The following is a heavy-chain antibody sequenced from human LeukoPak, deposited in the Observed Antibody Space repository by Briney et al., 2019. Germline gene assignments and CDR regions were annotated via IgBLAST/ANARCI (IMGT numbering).Heavy chain of an antibody. D-gene: IGHD2-2*01. CDR3: AREYCSSTSCFDHFDY. CDR1: GYTFTGYY. Sequence: ASVKVSCKASGYTFTGYYMHWVRQAPGQGLEWMGWINPNSGGTNYAQKFQGWVTMTRDTSISTAYMELSRLRSDDTAVYYCAREYCSSTSCFDHFDYWGQGTLVTVSS. J-gene: IGHJ4*02. CDR2: INPNSGGT. V-gene: IGHV1-2*04.